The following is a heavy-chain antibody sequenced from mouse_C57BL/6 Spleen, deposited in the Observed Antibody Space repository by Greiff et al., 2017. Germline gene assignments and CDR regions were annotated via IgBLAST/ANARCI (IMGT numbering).Heavy chain of an antibody. CDR3: AGYDYGSSYVRAMDY. V-gene: IGHV5-4*03. D-gene: IGHD1-1*01. Sequence: EVMLVASGGGLVKPGGSLKLSCAASGFTFSSYAMSWVRQTPDKRLEWVATISAGGSYTYYPDNVKGRFTISRDNAKNNLYLQMSQLKSEDTAMYYCAGYDYGSSYVRAMDYWGQGTSVTVSS. CDR2: ISAGGSYT. CDR1: GFTFSSYA. J-gene: IGHJ4*01.